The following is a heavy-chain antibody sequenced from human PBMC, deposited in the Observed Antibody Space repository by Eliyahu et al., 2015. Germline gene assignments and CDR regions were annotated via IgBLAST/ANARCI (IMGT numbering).Heavy chain of an antibody. CDR3: AREASGSYLDYWYFDL. J-gene: IGHJ2*01. Sequence: EVQLVESGGGLVQPGGSLRLSCAASGFTFSSYSMNWVRQAPGKGLEWVSYISSSSSTIYYADSVKGRFTISRDNAKNSLYLQMNSLRAEDTAVYYCAREASGSYLDYWYFDLWGRGTLVTVSS. V-gene: IGHV3-48*01. CDR2: ISSSSSTI. D-gene: IGHD1-26*01. CDR1: GFTFSSYS.